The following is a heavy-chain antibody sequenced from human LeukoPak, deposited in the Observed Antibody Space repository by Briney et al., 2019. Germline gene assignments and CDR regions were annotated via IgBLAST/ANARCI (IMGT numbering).Heavy chain of an antibody. D-gene: IGHD6-6*01. Sequence: GESLKISCKGSGYSFTSYWIGRVRQMPGKGLEWMGIIYPGDSDTRYSPSFQGQVTISADKSISTAYLQWSSLKASDTAMYYCARRLSSSSPKTYYYYYGMDVWGQGTTVTVSS. CDR3: ARRLSSSSPKTYYYYYGMDV. J-gene: IGHJ6*02. V-gene: IGHV5-51*01. CDR1: GYSFTSYW. CDR2: IYPGDSDT.